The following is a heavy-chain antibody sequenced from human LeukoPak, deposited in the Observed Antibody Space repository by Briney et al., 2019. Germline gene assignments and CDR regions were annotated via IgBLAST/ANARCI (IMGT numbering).Heavy chain of an antibody. V-gene: IGHV4-31*03. CDR1: GGSISSGGYY. J-gene: IGHJ2*01. CDR3: ARHADPWYFDL. CDR2: IYYSGST. Sequence: SETLSFTCTVSGGSISSGGYYWRWMRQHPGKGLEWIGYIYYSGSTYYNPSLKSRVTISVDTSKNQFSLKLSSVTAADTAVYYCARHADPWYFDLWGRGTLVTVSS.